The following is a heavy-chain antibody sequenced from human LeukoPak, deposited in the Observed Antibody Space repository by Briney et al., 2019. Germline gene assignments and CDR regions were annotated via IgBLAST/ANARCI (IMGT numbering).Heavy chain of an antibody. CDR1: GGSFSGYY. J-gene: IGHJ4*02. Sequence: SETLSLTCAVYGGSFSGYYWSWIRQPPGKGLEWIGEINHSGSTNYNPSLKSRVTISVDTSKNQFSLKLSSVTAADTAVYYCARHPYSSSPYFDYWGQGTLVTVSS. V-gene: IGHV4-34*01. CDR2: INHSGST. CDR3: ARHPYSSSPYFDY. D-gene: IGHD6-6*01.